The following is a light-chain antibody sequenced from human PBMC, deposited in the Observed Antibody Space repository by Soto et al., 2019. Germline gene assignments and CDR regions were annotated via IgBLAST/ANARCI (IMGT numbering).Light chain of an antibody. J-gene: IGLJ2*01. CDR1: SSNIGAGYD. CDR3: QSYDSILSGSV. Sequence: QSVRTQPPSVSGAPGQRVTISCTGSSSNIGAGYDVHWYQQLPGTAPKLLIYGNSNRPSGVPDRLSGSKSGTSASLAITGLQAEDEADYYCQSYDSILSGSVFGGETKLTVL. V-gene: IGLV1-40*01. CDR2: GNS.